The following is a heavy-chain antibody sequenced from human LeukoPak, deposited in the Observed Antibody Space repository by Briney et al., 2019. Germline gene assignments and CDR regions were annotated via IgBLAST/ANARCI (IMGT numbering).Heavy chain of an antibody. D-gene: IGHD3-22*01. CDR3: ARANVDYYDSSGEIDY. CDR2: IYYSGST. Sequence: PSETLSLTCTVSGGSISSYYWSWIRQPPGKGLEWSGYIYYSGSTNYNPSLKSRVNISVDTSKNQFSLKLSSVTAADTAVYYCARANVDYYDSSGEIDYWGQGTLVTVSS. CDR1: GGSISSYY. V-gene: IGHV4-59*01. J-gene: IGHJ4*02.